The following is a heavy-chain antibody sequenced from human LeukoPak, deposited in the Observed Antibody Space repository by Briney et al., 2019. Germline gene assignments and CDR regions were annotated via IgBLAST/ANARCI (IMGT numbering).Heavy chain of an antibody. CDR2: ISDIGSI. Sequence: SETLSLTCAVSGGSISSYYLSWVRQPPGEGLEWIAYISDIGSINYNPARKSRVTISLDTSKNQFSLKLSSVTAADTAVYYCAGHHPRNTVDFWGQGTLVTVSS. CDR3: AGHHPRNTVDF. CDR1: GGSISSYY. V-gene: IGHV4-59*08. J-gene: IGHJ4*02. D-gene: IGHD2/OR15-2a*01.